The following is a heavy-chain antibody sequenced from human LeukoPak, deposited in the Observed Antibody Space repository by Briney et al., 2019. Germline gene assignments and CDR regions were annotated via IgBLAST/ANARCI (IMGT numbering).Heavy chain of an antibody. Sequence: GASVKVSCKASGYTFTSYGISCVRQAPGQGLEWMGWISAYNGNTNYAQKLQGRVTMTTDTSTSTAYMELRSLRSDDTAVYYCARGSVDTAMVTAPVDYWGQGTLVTVSS. CDR2: ISAYNGNT. D-gene: IGHD5-18*01. CDR1: GYTFTSYG. V-gene: IGHV1-18*01. J-gene: IGHJ4*02. CDR3: ARGSVDTAMVTAPVDY.